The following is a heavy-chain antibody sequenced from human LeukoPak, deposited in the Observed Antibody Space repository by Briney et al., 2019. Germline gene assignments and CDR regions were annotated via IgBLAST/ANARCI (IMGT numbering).Heavy chain of an antibody. CDR3: ARDLVEMATMWQKRALVYFDY. J-gene: IGHJ4*02. CDR2: INPNSGGT. D-gene: IGHD5-24*01. Sequence: VASVKVSCTASGYTFTGYYMHWVRQAPGQGLEWMGWINPNSGGTNYAQKFQGRVTMTRDTSISTAYMELSRLRSDDTAVYYCARDLVEMATMWQKRALVYFDYWGQGTLVTVSS. CDR1: GYTFTGYY. V-gene: IGHV1-2*02.